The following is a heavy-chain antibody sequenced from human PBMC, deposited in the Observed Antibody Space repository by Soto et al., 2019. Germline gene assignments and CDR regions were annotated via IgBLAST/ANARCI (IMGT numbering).Heavy chain of an antibody. J-gene: IGHJ6*02. Sequence: EVQLVESGGGLVKHGGSLRLSCAASGFTFSSYSMNWVRQAPGKGLEWVSSISSSSSYIYYADSVKDRFTISRDNAKNSLYLQMYSLRADDTAVYYFARCLLWFGEARNYYDGMDVWGQGTTFTVSS. D-gene: IGHD3-10*01. CDR3: ARCLLWFGEARNYYDGMDV. V-gene: IGHV3-21*01. CDR2: ISSSSSYI. CDR1: GFTFSSYS.